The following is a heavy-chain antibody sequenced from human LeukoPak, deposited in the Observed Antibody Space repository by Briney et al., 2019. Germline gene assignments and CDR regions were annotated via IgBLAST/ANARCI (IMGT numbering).Heavy chain of an antibody. CDR2: IKQDGSEK. J-gene: IGHJ6*02. D-gene: IGHD3-9*01. CDR3: ARDSNFDWFRGMDV. Sequence: GGSLRLSCAASGFTFSSYWMSWVRQAPGKGLEWVANIKQDGSEKYYVDSVKGRFTISRDNAKNSLYLQMNSLRAEDTAVYYCARDSNFDWFRGMDVWGQGTTVTVSS. CDR1: GFTFSSYW. V-gene: IGHV3-7*01.